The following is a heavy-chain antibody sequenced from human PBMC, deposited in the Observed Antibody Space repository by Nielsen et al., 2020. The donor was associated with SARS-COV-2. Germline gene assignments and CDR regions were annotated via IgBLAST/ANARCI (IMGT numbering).Heavy chain of an antibody. CDR1: GFTFDDYA. V-gene: IGHV3-9*01. CDR3: ARTDPGVPS. J-gene: IGHJ4*02. D-gene: IGHD7-27*01. Sequence: GGSLKISCAASGFTFDDYAMHWVRQAPGKGLEWVSGISWNSGSIGYADSVKGRFTISRDNAKNSLYLQMNSLRADDTAVYYCARTDPGVPSWGQGTLVTVSS. CDR2: ISWNSGSI.